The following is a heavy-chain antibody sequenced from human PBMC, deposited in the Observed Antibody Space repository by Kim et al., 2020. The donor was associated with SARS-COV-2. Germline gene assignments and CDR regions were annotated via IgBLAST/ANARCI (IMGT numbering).Heavy chain of an antibody. CDR1: GGSISSGGYY. Sequence: SETLSLTCTVSGGSISSGGYYWSWIRQHPGKGLEWIGYIYYSGSTYYNPSLKSRVTISVDTSKNQFSLKLSSVTAADTAVYYCASSSGFPPFYFDYWGQGTLVTVSS. V-gene: IGHV4-31*03. D-gene: IGHD3-22*01. J-gene: IGHJ4*02. CDR2: IYYSGST. CDR3: ASSSGFPPFYFDY.